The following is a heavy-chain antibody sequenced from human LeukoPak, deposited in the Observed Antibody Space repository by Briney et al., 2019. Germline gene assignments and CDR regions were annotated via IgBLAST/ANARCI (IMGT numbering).Heavy chain of an antibody. CDR3: ARGYSSSWYFNWFDP. V-gene: IGHV4-38-2*02. CDR2: IYHSGTT. CDR1: GYSISSGYF. Sequence: SETLSLTCTVSGYSISSGYFWGWIRQPPGKGLEWIGSIYHSGTTYYNPSLKSRVTISVDTSKNQFSLKLTSVTAADTAVYYCARGYSSSWYFNWFDPWGQGTLVAVSS. J-gene: IGHJ5*02. D-gene: IGHD6-13*01.